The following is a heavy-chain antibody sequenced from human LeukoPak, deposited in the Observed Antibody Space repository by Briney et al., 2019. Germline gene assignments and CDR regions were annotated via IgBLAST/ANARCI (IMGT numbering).Heavy chain of an antibody. CDR1: GFLFKSYG. V-gene: IGHV3-30*02. CDR2: VGYDGSSE. Sequence: SGGSLRLSCGASGFLFKSYGMHWVRQSPGKGLEWVAYVGYDGSSEYYADSVQGRFTISRDNSNNTLYLQMFSLRPDDTALYYCATAPPKYDSSWDHFDFWGQGTVVTVCS. J-gene: IGHJ4*02. D-gene: IGHD6-13*01. CDR3: ATAPPKYDSSWDHFDF.